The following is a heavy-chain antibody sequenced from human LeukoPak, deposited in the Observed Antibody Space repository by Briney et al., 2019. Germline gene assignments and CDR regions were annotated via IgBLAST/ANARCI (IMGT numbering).Heavy chain of an antibody. D-gene: IGHD5-18*01. CDR1: GYTFTTYG. CDR2: ISTYNGNT. V-gene: IGHV1-18*01. CDR3: ARDRMDTGTYFDY. J-gene: IGHJ4*02. Sequence: EASVKVSCRSSGYTFTTYGITWVRQAPGQGLEWMGWISTYNGNTNYAQKLQGRVTMTTDTSTSTAHMELRSLRSDDTAMYYCARDRMDTGTYFDYWGQGTLVTVSS.